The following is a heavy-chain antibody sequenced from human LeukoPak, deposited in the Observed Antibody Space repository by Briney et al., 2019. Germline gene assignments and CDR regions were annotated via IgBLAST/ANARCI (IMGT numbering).Heavy chain of an antibody. D-gene: IGHD2-21*01. V-gene: IGHV3-23*01. CDR3: AKDWIQFTRVFDCCYS. J-gene: IGHJ5*01. CDR2: IGNTET. Sequence: GGSLRLSCATSGFPFETNAMSWVRQAPGKGLEWVATIGNTETFYADSVTGRFTISRDNSKNTVNLQMNRLRVEDTAIYYCAKDWIQFTRVFDCCYSGGRGTRVTVSS. CDR1: GFPFETNA.